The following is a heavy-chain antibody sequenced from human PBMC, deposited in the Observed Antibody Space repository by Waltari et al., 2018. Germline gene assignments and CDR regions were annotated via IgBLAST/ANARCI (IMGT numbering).Heavy chain of an antibody. Sequence: SMNWVRQAPGKGLEWVSSISSSSSYIYYADSVKGRFTISRDNAKNSLYLQMNSLRAEDTAVYYCARVRGYYYGSGSYYKNDEYYYGMDVWGQGTTVTVSS. J-gene: IGHJ6*02. CDR1: S. D-gene: IGHD3-10*01. CDR2: ISSSSSYI. V-gene: IGHV3-21*01. CDR3: ARVRGYYYGSGSYYKNDEYYYGMDV.